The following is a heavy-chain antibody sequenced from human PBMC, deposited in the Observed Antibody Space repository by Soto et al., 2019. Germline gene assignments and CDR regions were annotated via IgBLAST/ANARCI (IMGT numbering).Heavy chain of an antibody. CDR2: FDPEDGET. D-gene: IGHD2-15*01. CDR1: GYTLTELS. CDR3: ATASQDIVVVVAGTYAFDI. V-gene: IGHV1-24*01. J-gene: IGHJ3*02. Sequence: GASVKVSCKVSGYTLTELSMHWVRQAPGKGLEWMGGFDPEDGETIYAQKFQGRVTMTEDTSTDTAYMELSSLRSEDTAVYYCATASQDIVVVVAGTYAFDIWGQGTMVTVSS.